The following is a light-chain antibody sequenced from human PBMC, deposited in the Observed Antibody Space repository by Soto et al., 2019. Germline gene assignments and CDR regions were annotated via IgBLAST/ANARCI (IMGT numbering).Light chain of an antibody. CDR3: QQRLRPAIT. CDR1: QSFRGL. J-gene: IGKJ1*01. V-gene: IGKV3-11*01. Sequence: EVVLTQSPVTLSLSPGERATLSCRASQSFRGLLAWYQQKPGQAPRLLIYDAYNRATGIPPRFSGSGSGTDFTLTISSLEPEDSAVDYVQQRLRPAITCGQGTKVEIK. CDR2: DAY.